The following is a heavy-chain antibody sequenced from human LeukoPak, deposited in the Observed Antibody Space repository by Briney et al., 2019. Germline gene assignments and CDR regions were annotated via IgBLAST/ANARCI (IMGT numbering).Heavy chain of an antibody. D-gene: IGHD6-19*01. CDR3: AKDRLAEQWLAPLDY. CDR2: ISYDGSKK. CDR1: GFTFSSYG. Sequence: GGSLRLSCATSGFTFSSYGMHWVRQAPGRGLEWVAIISYDGSKKYYADSVKGRFTISRDNSKNTVYLQMNSLSGEDTAVYNCAKDRLAEQWLAPLDYWGQGTLDTGSS. J-gene: IGHJ4*02. V-gene: IGHV3-30*18.